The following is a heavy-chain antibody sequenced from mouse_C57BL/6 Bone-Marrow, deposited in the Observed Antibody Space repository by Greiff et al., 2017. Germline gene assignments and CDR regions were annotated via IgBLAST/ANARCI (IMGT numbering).Heavy chain of an antibody. Sequence: QVQLQQSGAELVRPGTSVKMSCKASGYTFTNYWIGWAKQRPGHGLEWIGDIYPGGGYTNYNEKFKGKATLTADKSSSTAYKQFSSLTSEDSAIYYCARLRRRYYYAMDYWGQVTSVTVSS. D-gene: IGHD2-12*01. CDR2: IYPGGGYT. J-gene: IGHJ4*01. CDR1: GYTFTNYW. CDR3: ARLRRRYYYAMDY. V-gene: IGHV1-63*01.